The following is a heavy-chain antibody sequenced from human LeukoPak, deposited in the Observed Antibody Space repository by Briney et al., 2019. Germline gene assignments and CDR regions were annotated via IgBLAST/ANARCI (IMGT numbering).Heavy chain of an antibody. D-gene: IGHD6-19*01. J-gene: IGHJ5*02. Sequence: PGGSLRLSCAASGVIVSRNFMRWVRQAPGKGLQWVAIMYAGGTTDYSESVRGRFYISRDTSNNTLSLQMNSLRAEDTAVYYCARGSGSGWPLDRWGQGTLVTVSS. CDR1: GVIVSRNF. CDR3: ARGSGSGWPLDR. V-gene: IGHV3-53*01. CDR2: MYAGGTT.